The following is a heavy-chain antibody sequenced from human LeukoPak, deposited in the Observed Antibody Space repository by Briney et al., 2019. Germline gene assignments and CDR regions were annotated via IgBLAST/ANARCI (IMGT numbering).Heavy chain of an antibody. V-gene: IGHV4-4*07. Sequence: SETLSLTCTVSGGSVSTYYWNWIRQSAGKGLEWIGRIYSSGITDYSPSLKSRATMSVDTSNNQLSLRLTSVTAADTAVYYCARALGARAYYYKDVWGKGTTVTVSS. D-gene: IGHD5-12*01. CDR1: GGSVSTYY. CDR3: ARALGARAYYYKDV. CDR2: IYSSGIT. J-gene: IGHJ6*03.